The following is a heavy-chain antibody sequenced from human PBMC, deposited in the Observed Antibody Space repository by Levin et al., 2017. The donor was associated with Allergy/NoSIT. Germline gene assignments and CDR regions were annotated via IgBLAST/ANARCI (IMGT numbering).Heavy chain of an antibody. CDR2: IGSDGTTI. Sequence: GGSLRLSCAASGFTFSDYHMTWIRQAPGKGLEWVSYIGSDGTTIYADSVRGRFTVSRDNAKKSLYLQMNSLRAADTALYYCGRGRTWGPNPWGQGTLVTVSS. D-gene: IGHD3-10*01. J-gene: IGHJ5*02. CDR3: GRGRTWGPNP. CDR1: GFTFSDYH. V-gene: IGHV3-11*01.